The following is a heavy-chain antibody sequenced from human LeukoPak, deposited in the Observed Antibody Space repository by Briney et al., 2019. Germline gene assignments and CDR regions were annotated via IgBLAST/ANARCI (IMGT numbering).Heavy chain of an antibody. D-gene: IGHD6-6*01. Sequence: SVKVSCKASGGTFSSYAISWVRQAPGQGLEWMGRIIPILGIANYAQKFQGRVTITADKSTSTAYMELSSLRSEDTAVYYCARDPSTSYYFDSWGQGTLVTVSS. V-gene: IGHV1-69*04. CDR1: GGTFSSYA. J-gene: IGHJ4*02. CDR2: IIPILGIA. CDR3: ARDPSTSYYFDS.